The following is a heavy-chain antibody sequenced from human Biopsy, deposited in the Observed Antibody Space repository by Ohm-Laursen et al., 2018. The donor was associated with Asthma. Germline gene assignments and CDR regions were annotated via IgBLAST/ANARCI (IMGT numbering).Heavy chain of an antibody. CDR2: ISYDGSNK. D-gene: IGHD3-3*01. CDR3: ASQSSGPDFWSGYYYFDY. V-gene: IGHV3-30*03. J-gene: IGHJ4*02. CDR1: GFTFSSYG. Sequence: SLRLSCAASGFTFSSYGMHWVRQAPGKGLEWVAVISYDGSNKYYADPVKGRFTISRDNSKNTLYPQMNSLRAEDTAVYYCASQSSGPDFWSGYYYFDYWGQGTLVTVSS.